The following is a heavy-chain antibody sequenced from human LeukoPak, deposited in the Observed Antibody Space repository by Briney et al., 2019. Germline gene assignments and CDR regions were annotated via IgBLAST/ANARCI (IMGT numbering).Heavy chain of an antibody. CDR1: GDSSSNTIFY. CDR2: IHYSGTT. CDR3: ARDYTLYISGWFLDY. D-gene: IGHD6-19*01. V-gene: IGHV4-39*07. Sequence: SETLSLTCTVSGDSSSNTIFYWGWIRQPPGKGLEWIGSIHYSGTTHYNPSLKSRVTISVDTSKNQFSLKLTSVTAADTAVYYCARDYTLYISGWFLDYWAQGTLVTVSS. J-gene: IGHJ4*02.